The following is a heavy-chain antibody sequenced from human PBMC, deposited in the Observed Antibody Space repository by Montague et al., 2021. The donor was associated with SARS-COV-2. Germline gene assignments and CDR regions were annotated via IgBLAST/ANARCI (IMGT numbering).Heavy chain of an antibody. Sequence: SLRLSCAASGFTFSSYWMSWVRQAPGKGLEWVASIKQDGSEKYYVDSVKGRFTISRDNAKNSLYLQMNSLRAEDTAVYYCARDTMVRGVRYYYSGMDVWGQGTMVTVSS. CDR3: ARDTMVRGVRYYYSGMDV. D-gene: IGHD3-10*01. CDR1: GFTFSSYW. CDR2: IKQDGSEK. V-gene: IGHV3-7*03. J-gene: IGHJ6*02.